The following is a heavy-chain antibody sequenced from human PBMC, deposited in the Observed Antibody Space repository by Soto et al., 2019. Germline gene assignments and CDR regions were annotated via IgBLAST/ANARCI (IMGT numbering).Heavy chain of an antibody. CDR1: GFTFTCYG. J-gene: IGHJ6*02. V-gene: IGHV1-18*01. Sequence: ASVKVSCKASGFTFTCYGICWARQAPGQGLEWMGWISAYNGNTNYAQKLQGRVTMTTDTSTSTAYMELRSLRSDDTAVYYCARVTTMVRGVRFLLYGMDVWGQGTTVTVSS. D-gene: IGHD3-10*01. CDR3: ARVTTMVRGVRFLLYGMDV. CDR2: ISAYNGNT.